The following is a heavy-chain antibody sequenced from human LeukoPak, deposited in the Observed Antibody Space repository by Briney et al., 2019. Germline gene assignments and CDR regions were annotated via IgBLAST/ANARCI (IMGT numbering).Heavy chain of an antibody. CDR1: GGSFSSSSYY. CDR3: ARHFDRDGYKSNAFDI. V-gene: IGHV4-39*01. CDR2: MYYSGST. Sequence: PSETLSLTCTVSGGSFSSSSYYWGWIRQPPGKGLEWIGSMYYSGSTYYNASLRSRVTISVDTSKNQFSLKLSSVTDADTAVYYCARHFDRDGYKSNAFDIWGQGTMVTVSS. J-gene: IGHJ3*02. D-gene: IGHD5-24*01.